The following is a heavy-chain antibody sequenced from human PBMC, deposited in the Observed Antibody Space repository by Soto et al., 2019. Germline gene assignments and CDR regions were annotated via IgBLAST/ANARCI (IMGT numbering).Heavy chain of an antibody. CDR1: GFTFSSYA. CDR2: ISGSGGST. Sequence: GGSLRLSCAASGFTFSSYAMSWVRQAPGKGLEWVSAISGSGGSTYYADSVKGRFTISRDNSKNTLYLQMNSLRAEDTAVYYCAKDRWRFGELFPFDYWGQGTLVTVSS. V-gene: IGHV3-23*01. CDR3: AKDRWRFGELFPFDY. D-gene: IGHD3-10*01. J-gene: IGHJ4*02.